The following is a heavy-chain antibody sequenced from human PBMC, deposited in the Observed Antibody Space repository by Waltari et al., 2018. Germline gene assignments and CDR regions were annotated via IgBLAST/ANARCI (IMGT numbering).Heavy chain of an antibody. CDR1: GGTFSTYG. V-gene: IGHV1-69*13. D-gene: IGHD6-13*01. J-gene: IGHJ5*02. CDR2: IIPIFGTA. Sequence: QVQLVQSGAEVKKPGSSVKVSCKASGGTFSTYGISWVRQAPGQGLEWMGRIIPIFGTANYAQKFQGRVTITADKSTSTAYMELSSLRSEDTAVYYCASSLSSSWFLNWFDPWGQGTLVTVSS. CDR3: ASSLSSSWFLNWFDP.